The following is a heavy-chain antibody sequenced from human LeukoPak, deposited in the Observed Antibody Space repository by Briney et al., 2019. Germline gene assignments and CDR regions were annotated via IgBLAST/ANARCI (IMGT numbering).Heavy chain of an antibody. CDR1: GYSISSGYY. Sequence: SETLSLTCAVSGYSISSGYYWGWIRQPPGKGLEWIRSIYHSGSTYYNPSLKSRVTISVDTSKNQFSLKLSSVTAADTAVYYCARWQHLLAFDIWGQGTMVTVSS. V-gene: IGHV4-38-2*01. J-gene: IGHJ3*02. CDR2: IYHSGST. CDR3: ARWQHLLAFDI.